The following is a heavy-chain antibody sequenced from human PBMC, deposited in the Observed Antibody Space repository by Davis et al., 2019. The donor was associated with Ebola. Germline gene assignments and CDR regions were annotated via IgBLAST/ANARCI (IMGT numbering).Heavy chain of an antibody. J-gene: IGHJ2*01. CDR2: IYYSGST. Sequence: SETLSLTCSVSGGPIDSYYWSWIRQSPGAGLEWIGYIYYSGSTNYNPSLKSRVTISVDTSKNQFSLKLSSVTAADTAVYYCARARRYSSSWYYWYFDLWGRGTLVTVSS. CDR3: ARARRYSSSWYYWYFDL. CDR1: GGPIDSYY. D-gene: IGHD6-13*01. V-gene: IGHV4-59*01.